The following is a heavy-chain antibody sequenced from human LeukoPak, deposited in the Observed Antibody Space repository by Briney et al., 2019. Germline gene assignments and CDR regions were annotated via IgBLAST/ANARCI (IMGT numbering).Heavy chain of an antibody. D-gene: IGHD2-2*01. V-gene: IGHV5-51*01. CDR1: GYSFTSYW. CDR3: ARGYCSSTSCYSAYVY. J-gene: IGHJ4*02. CDR2: IYPGDSDT. Sequence: GESLNISCKGSGYSFTSYWIGWVRQMPGKGLEWMGIIYPGDSDTRYSPSFQGQVTISADKSISTAHLQWSSLKASDTAMYYCARGYCSSTSCYSAYVYWGQGTLVTVSS.